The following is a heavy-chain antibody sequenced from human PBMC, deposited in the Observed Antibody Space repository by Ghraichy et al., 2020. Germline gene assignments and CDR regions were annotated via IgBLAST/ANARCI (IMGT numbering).Heavy chain of an antibody. D-gene: IGHD5-18*01. CDR2: ISYDGSNK. CDR3: ATGQRGYSYGYASDLFDY. Sequence: GGSLRLSCAASGFTFSSYGMHWVRQAPGKGLEWVAVISYDGSNKYYADSVKGRFTISRDNSKNTLYLQMNSLRAEDTAVYYCATGQRGYSYGYASDLFDYWGQGTLVTVSS. J-gene: IGHJ4*02. CDR1: GFTFSSYG. V-gene: IGHV3-30*03.